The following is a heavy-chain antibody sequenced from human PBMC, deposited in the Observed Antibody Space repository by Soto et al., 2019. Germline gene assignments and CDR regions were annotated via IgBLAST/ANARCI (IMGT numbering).Heavy chain of an antibody. D-gene: IGHD4-4*01. Sequence: PGGSLRLSCVTSGFSFSTFWLNWVRQAPGRGLEWVANINQDGSEKYYVDSVKGRFTISRDNAQNSLYLQMNSLRVEDTAVYYCARHHKLTSYYYYGMDVWGQGTTVTVSS. J-gene: IGHJ6*02. CDR2: INQDGSEK. V-gene: IGHV3-7*02. CDR1: GFSFSTFW. CDR3: ARHHKLTSYYYYGMDV.